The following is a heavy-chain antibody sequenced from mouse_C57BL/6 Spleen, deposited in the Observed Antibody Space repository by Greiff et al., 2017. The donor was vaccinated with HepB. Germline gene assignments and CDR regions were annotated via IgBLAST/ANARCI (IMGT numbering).Heavy chain of an antibody. Sequence: VQLVESGAELVKPGASVKISCKASGYAFSSYWMNWVKQRPGKGLEWIGQIYPGDGDTNYNGKFKGKATLTADKSSSTAYMQLSSLTSEDSAVYFCARSGYYGSNWFAYWGQGTLVTVSA. V-gene: IGHV1-80*01. CDR1: GYAFSSYW. D-gene: IGHD1-1*01. CDR2: IYPGDGDT. J-gene: IGHJ3*01. CDR3: ARSGYYGSNWFAY.